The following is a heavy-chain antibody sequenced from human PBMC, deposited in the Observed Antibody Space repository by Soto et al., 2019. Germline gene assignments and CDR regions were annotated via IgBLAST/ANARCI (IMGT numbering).Heavy chain of an antibody. CDR1: GGTLSDSY. CDR2: INHSGAA. J-gene: IGHJ4*02. Sequence: PSETLSLTCVVYGGTLSDSYWSWIRQPPGKGLEWIGDINHSGAANYSPSLRGRATLSVDTSKNHFSLRLSSVTAADTAVYYSAKNFDYWGQGTLVTVSS. V-gene: IGHV4-34*08. CDR3: AKNFDY.